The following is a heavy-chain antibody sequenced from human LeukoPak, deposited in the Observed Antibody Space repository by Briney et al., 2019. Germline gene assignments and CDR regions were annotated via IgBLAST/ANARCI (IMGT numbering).Heavy chain of an antibody. V-gene: IGHV3-30-3*01. J-gene: IGHJ4*02. Sequence: PGGSLRLSCAASGFTFSSYAMHWVRQAPGKGLEWVAVISYDGSNKYYADSVKGRFTISRDNAKNSLYLQMNSLRAEDTAVYYCASTVAHYSSSFDYWGQGTLVTVSS. D-gene: IGHD6-6*01. CDR2: ISYDGSNK. CDR1: GFTFSSYA. CDR3: ASTVAHYSSSFDY.